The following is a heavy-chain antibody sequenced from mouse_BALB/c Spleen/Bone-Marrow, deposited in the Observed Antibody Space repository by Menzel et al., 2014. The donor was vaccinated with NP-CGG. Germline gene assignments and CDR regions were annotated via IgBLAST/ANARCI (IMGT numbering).Heavy chain of an antibody. D-gene: IGHD1-1*01. J-gene: IGHJ1*01. V-gene: IGHV5-4*02. CDR3: ARDSYYYGSSYWYFDV. Sequence: EVQLVESVGGLVKPGGSLKLSCAASGFTFSDYYMYWVRQTPEKGLEWVATISDGGSYTYYPDSVKGRFTISRDNAKNSLYLQMTSLKSEDTAMYYCARDSYYYGSSYWYFDVWGAGTTVTVSS. CDR2: ISDGGSYT. CDR1: GFTFSDYY.